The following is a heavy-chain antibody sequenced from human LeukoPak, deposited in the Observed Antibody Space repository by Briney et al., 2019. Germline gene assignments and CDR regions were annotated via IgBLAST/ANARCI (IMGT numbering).Heavy chain of an antibody. J-gene: IGHJ5*02. D-gene: IGHD6-25*01. CDR1: GFTVSDNY. Sequence: GGSLRLSCAASGFTVSDNYMSWVRQAPGKGLEWVSIIYSDGGTYYADSVKGRLTISRDISKNTLYLQMNSLRAEDTAVYYCAKDRGVWFDPWGQGTLVTVSS. CDR2: IYSDGGT. CDR3: AKDRGVWFDP. V-gene: IGHV3-66*01.